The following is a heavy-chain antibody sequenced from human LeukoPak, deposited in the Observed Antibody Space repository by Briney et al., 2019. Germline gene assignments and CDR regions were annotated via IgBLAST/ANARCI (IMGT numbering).Heavy chain of an antibody. CDR3: VPKGNEGY. V-gene: IGHV3-64D*06. Sequence: GGSLRLSCSASGFIFSSYAMHWVRQAPGKGLEYVSAISPNGGTTYYADSVKGRFSISRDNSKNVLYLQMSSLRPGDTAVYYCVPKGNEGYWGQGTLVTVSS. CDR1: GFIFSSYA. J-gene: IGHJ4*02. D-gene: IGHD1-1*01. CDR2: ISPNGGTT.